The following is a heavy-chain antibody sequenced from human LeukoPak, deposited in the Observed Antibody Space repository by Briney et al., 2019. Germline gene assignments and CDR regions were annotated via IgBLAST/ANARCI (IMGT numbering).Heavy chain of an antibody. D-gene: IGHD2-2*01. V-gene: IGHV3-23*01. Sequence: GGSLRLSCAASGFAVSGNYMSWVRQAPGKGLEWVSAISGSGGSTYYADSVKGRFTISRDNSKNTLYLQMNSLRAEDTAVYYCAKGVVVVPAANDAFDIWGQGTMVTVSS. CDR1: GFAVSGNY. CDR2: ISGSGGST. J-gene: IGHJ3*02. CDR3: AKGVVVVPAANDAFDI.